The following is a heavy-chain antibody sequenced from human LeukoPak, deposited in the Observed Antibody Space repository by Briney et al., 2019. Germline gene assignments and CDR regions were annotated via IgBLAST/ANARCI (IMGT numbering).Heavy chain of an antibody. V-gene: IGHV4-30-2*01. CDR1: GGSISSGGYY. D-gene: IGHD7-27*01. CDR3: ARDSMLTGDRGFDY. Sequence: PSQTLSLTCTVSGGSISSGGYYWSWIRQPPGKGLEWIGYIYHSGSTYYNPSLKSRVTISVDRSKNQFSLKLSSVTAADTAVYYCARDSMLTGDRGFDYWGQGTLVTVSS. CDR2: IYHSGST. J-gene: IGHJ4*02.